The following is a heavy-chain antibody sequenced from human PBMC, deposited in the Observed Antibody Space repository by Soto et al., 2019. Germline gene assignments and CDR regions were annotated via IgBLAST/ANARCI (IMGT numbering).Heavy chain of an antibody. CDR2: FRTSGDGGTT. Sequence: GESLKISCAASGFTFSSYSMSWVRQAPGKGLEWVSGFRTSGDGGTTYYADSVKGRFTISRDNSKNMLFLQMNSLRAEDTAIYYCAKKVNSGPGSQYFDYWGQGTLVTVSS. D-gene: IGHD3-10*01. CDR3: AKKVNSGPGSQYFDY. CDR1: GFTFSSYS. J-gene: IGHJ4*02. V-gene: IGHV3-23*01.